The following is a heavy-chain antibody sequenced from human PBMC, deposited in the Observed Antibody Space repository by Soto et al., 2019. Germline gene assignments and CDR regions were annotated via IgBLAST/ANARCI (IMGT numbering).Heavy chain of an antibody. D-gene: IGHD5-12*01. V-gene: IGHV1-46*01. CDR2: IYPSCGST. CDR1: GYTFTSYY. J-gene: IGHJ4*02. Sequence: ASVKVSCKASGYTFTSYYMQWVRQAPGQGLEWMGIIYPSCGSTSYAQKFQGRVIMTRDTYTSTVYMELISLRSEDTAVHYYAKNDWYGYNLDYYDYWGQGTLVTVSS. CDR3: AKNDWYGYNLDYYDY.